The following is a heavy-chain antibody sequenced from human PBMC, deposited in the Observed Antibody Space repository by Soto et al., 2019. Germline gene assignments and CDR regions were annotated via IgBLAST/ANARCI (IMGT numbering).Heavy chain of an antibody. D-gene: IGHD5-12*01. CDR3: AKTSARNIVATITVDY. V-gene: IGHV3-23*01. Sequence: GGSLRLSCAASGFTFSSYAMSWVRQAPGKGLEWVSAISGSGGSTYYADSVKGRFTISRDNSKNTLYLQMNSLRAEDTAVYYCAKTSARNIVATITVDYWGQGTLVTVSS. CDR2: ISGSGGST. CDR1: GFTFSSYA. J-gene: IGHJ4*02.